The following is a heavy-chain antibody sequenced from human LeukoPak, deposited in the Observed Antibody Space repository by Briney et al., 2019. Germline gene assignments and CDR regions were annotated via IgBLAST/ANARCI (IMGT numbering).Heavy chain of an antibody. CDR1: GGSISSSRYY. CDR3: ARALGYCSGGSCPEYFQH. D-gene: IGHD2-15*01. V-gene: IGHV4-39*01. Sequence: NPSETLSLTCTVSGGSISSSRYYWGWIRQPPGKGLEWIGSIYYSGSTCYNPSLKSRVTISVDTSKNQFSLKLSSVTAADTAVYYCARALGYCSGGSCPEYFQHWGQGTLVTVSS. J-gene: IGHJ1*01. CDR2: IYYSGST.